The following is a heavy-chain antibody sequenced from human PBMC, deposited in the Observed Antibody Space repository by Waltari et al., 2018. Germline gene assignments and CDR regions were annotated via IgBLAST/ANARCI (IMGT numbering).Heavy chain of an antibody. CDR2: IDPGATP. Sequence: QVLLQESGPGLVKPSETLSLTCTVSGGSIISYYWSWIRQPAGKGLEWIGRIDPGATPYYNPSLQTRIMMSVDTSQNQFSLKLSSVTAADTAVYYCARIYGSGTFIYMDVWGKGTTVTVSS. D-gene: IGHD3-10*01. J-gene: IGHJ6*03. CDR3: ARIYGSGTFIYMDV. V-gene: IGHV4-4*07. CDR1: GGSIISYY.